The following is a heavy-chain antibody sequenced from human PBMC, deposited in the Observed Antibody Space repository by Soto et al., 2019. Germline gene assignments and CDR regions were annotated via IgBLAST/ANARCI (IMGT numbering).Heavy chain of an antibody. CDR2: ISSSSSYT. J-gene: IGHJ4*02. CDR3: ARVRIAAACYYYFDY. CDR1: GFTFSDYY. V-gene: IGHV3-11*05. Sequence: QVQLVESGGGLVKPGGSLRLSCAASGFTFSDYYMSWIRQAPGKGLEWVSYISSSSSYTNYADSVKGRFTISRDNAKNSLYLQMNSLRAEDTAVYYCARVRIAAACYYYFDYWGQGTLVTVSS. D-gene: IGHD6-13*01.